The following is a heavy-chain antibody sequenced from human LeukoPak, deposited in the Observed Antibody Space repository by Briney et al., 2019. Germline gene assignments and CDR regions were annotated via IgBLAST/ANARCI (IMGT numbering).Heavy chain of an antibody. J-gene: IGHJ4*02. CDR3: ARDQSDLPIDY. CDR2: ISHSGIT. CDR1: GYSISSDYY. Sequence: PSETLSLTCTVSGYSISSDYYWGWIRQPPGKGLEWIGGISHSGITYYNPSLKSRVTISLDTSKNQFSLRLSSVTAADTAIYYCARDQSDLPIDYWGQGTLVTVSS. V-gene: IGHV4-38-2*02.